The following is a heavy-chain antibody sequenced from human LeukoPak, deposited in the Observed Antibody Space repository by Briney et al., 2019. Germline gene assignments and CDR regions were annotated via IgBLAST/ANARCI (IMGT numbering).Heavy chain of an antibody. Sequence: TSGGSLTLSCAASGLPFSSYSMNWVRQAPGKGLEWVSSISSSSSYIFYADSVEGRFTISRDNDKNSLSLQMNSLRAEHPSVSHCARDLLWGSYYPRVAGPVLGLDYWGQGTLVTVSS. V-gene: IGHV3-21*01. J-gene: IGHJ4*02. CDR1: GLPFSSYS. CDR3: ARDLLWGSYYPRVAGPVLGLDY. D-gene: IGHD3-10*01. CDR2: ISSSSSYI.